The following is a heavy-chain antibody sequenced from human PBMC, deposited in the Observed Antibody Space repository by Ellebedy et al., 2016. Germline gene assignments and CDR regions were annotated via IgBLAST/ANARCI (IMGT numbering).Heavy chain of an antibody. CDR2: IWYDGSNK. CDR1: GFTFSSYG. J-gene: IGHJ5*02. Sequence: GESLKISCAASGFTFSSYGMHWVRQAPGKGLEWVAVIWYDGSNKYYADSVKGRFTISRDNSKNTLYLQMNSLRAEDTAVYFCARSAGTEDWFDPWGQGTLVIVSS. CDR3: ARSAGTEDWFDP. D-gene: IGHD6-13*01. V-gene: IGHV3-33*08.